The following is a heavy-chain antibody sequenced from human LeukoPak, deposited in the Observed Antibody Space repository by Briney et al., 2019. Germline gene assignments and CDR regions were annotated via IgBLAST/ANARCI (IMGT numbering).Heavy chain of an antibody. Sequence: ASVKVSRKVSGYTLTEIPMHWVRQAPGKGLEWMGGFDPEDGETVYAQKFQGRVTMTEDTSTDTAYMELTSLRFEDSAVYYCATDGKHRLVGLDGFDIWGQGTMVTVSS. CDR1: GYTLTEIP. CDR3: ATDGKHRLVGLDGFDI. J-gene: IGHJ3*02. D-gene: IGHD2-8*02. V-gene: IGHV1-24*01. CDR2: FDPEDGET.